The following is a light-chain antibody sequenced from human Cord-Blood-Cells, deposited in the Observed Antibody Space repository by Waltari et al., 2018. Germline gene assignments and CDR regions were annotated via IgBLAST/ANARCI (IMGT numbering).Light chain of an antibody. CDR1: QSISSY. Sequence: DIQMTQSPFSMSAFVGDRVTITCQASQSISSYLNWYQQKPGKAPKLLIYAASSLQSGVPSRFSGSGSGTDFTLTISSLQPEDFATYYCQQSYSTPPWTFGQGTKVEIK. CDR2: AAS. V-gene: IGKV1-39*01. J-gene: IGKJ1*01. CDR3: QQSYSTPPWT.